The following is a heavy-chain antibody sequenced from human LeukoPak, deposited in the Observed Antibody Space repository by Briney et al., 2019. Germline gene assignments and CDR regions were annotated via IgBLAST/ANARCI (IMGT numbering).Heavy chain of an antibody. V-gene: IGHV4-59*12. CDR1: GGSISNYY. CDR3: ARDTYYYDSSGYYYHDWFDP. D-gene: IGHD3-22*01. CDR2: ISYSGST. J-gene: IGHJ5*02. Sequence: SETLSLTCTVSGGSISNYYWSWIRQPPGKGLEWIGYISYSGSTNYNPSLKSRVTISLDTSKNQFSLKLSSVTAADTAVYYCARDTYYYDSSGYYYHDWFDPWGQGTLVTVSS.